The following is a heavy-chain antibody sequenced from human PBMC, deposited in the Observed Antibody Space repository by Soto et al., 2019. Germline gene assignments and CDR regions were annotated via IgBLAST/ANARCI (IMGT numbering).Heavy chain of an antibody. CDR2: IYYSGST. CDR1: GGSISGGGYY. V-gene: IGHV4-31*03. D-gene: IGHD5-18*01. Sequence: PSETLSLTCTVSGGSISGGGYYWSWIRQHPGKGLEWIGYIYYSGSTYYNPSLKSRVTISVDTSKNQFSLKLSSVTAADTAVYYCATSGYSYGYYFDYWGQGTLVTVSS. CDR3: ATSGYSYGYYFDY. J-gene: IGHJ4*02.